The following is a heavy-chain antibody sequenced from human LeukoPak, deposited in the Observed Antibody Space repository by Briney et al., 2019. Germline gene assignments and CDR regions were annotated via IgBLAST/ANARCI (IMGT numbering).Heavy chain of an antibody. CDR3: ARPVAHHDYGGNSGAFDI. V-gene: IGHV4-59*08. D-gene: IGHD4-23*01. CDR1: GGSISSCY. CDR2: IYYSGST. Sequence: SETLSLACTVSGGSISSCYWSWIRQPPGKGLEWIGYIYYSGSTNFNPSLKSRVTISVDTSKNQFSLKLTSETAADTAVYYCARPVAHHDYGGNSGAFDIWGEGTMVTVPS. J-gene: IGHJ3*02.